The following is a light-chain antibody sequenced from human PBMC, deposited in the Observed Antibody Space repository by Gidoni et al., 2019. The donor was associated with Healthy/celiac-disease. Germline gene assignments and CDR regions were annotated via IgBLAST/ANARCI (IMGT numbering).Light chain of an antibody. V-gene: IGKV1-5*01. Sequence: DIQITQSLSTLAASVGDGVTITCRASQSISSVLAWYQQKPGKAPKLLIYDASSLESGVPSRFRGRGSGTEFSLTIGCLQPDEFSTYYFHRYNSFPLTFGGGTKVEIK. CDR1: QSISSV. CDR3: HRYNSFPLT. J-gene: IGKJ4*01. CDR2: DAS.